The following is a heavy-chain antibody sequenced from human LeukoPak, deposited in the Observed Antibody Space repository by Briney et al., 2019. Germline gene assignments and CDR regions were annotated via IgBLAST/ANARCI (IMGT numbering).Heavy chain of an antibody. D-gene: IGHD6-19*01. J-gene: IGHJ3*02. CDR3: AKLAVADAFDI. CDR2: ISGSGGST. V-gene: IGHV3-23*01. CDR1: GFTFGSYA. Sequence: PGGSLRLSCAASGFTFGSYARSWGRPAPGKGREWVSAISGSGGSTYYADSVKGRFTISRDNSKNTLYLQMNSLRAEDTAVYYCAKLAVADAFDIWGQGTMVTVSS.